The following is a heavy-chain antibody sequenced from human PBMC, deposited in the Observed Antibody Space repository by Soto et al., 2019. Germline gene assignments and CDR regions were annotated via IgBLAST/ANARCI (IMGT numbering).Heavy chain of an antibody. CDR1: GYTFTGYY. CDR2: INPNSGGT. CDR3: ATHAAFPFDP. J-gene: IGHJ5*02. D-gene: IGHD6-25*01. V-gene: IGHV1-2*04. Sequence: ASVKVSCKASGYTFTGYYMHWVRQAPGQGLEWMGWINPNSGGTNYAQKFQGWVTMTRDTSISTAYMELSSLRSEDTAVYYCATHAAFPFDPWGQGTLVTVSS.